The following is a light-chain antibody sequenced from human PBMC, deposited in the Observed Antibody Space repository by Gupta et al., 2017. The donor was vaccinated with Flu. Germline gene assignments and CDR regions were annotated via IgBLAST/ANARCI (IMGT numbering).Light chain of an antibody. J-gene: IGKJ1*01. Sequence: EIVMTQSPATLSLSPGERATLSCRASQSVSNNLAWYQQKPGQAPRLLIYGAAARATGFPARFSGSGSGTEFTLTINSLQFEDFAVYYCQQDQNWPRTFGQGTRVEIK. CDR3: QQDQNWPRT. CDR2: GAA. CDR1: QSVSNN. V-gene: IGKV3-15*01.